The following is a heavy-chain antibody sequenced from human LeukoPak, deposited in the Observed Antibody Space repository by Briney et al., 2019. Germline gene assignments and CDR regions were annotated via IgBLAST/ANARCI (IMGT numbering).Heavy chain of an antibody. V-gene: IGHV3-30*18. CDR1: GFTFSTYS. CDR2: ISNDGNDK. CDR3: AKDGDTAAAGYYFDS. J-gene: IGHJ4*02. Sequence: PGGSLRLSCAASGFTFSTYSMNWVRQAPGKGLEWVAVISNDGNDKYNADSVKGRFTISRDNSKSMVYLQTNSLRVEDTAVYYCAKDGDTAAAGYYFDSWGQGTLVTVSS. D-gene: IGHD6-13*01.